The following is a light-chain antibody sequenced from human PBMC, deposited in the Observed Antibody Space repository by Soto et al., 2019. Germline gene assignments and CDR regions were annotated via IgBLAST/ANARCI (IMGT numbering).Light chain of an antibody. V-gene: IGLV2-14*03. J-gene: IGLJ1*01. CDR2: EVN. CDR3: SSYSTTNTLV. CDR1: SSDVGGSDH. Sequence: QSALTQPASVSGSRGQSVTISCTGASSDVGGSDHVSWYQQHPGKAPKLILYEVNNRPSGVSNRFSGSKSGNTASLIISGLQADDEAEYFCSSYSTTNTLVFGSGTKLTVL.